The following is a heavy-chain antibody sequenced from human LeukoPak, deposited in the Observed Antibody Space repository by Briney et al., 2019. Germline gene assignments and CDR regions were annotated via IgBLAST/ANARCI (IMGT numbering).Heavy chain of an antibody. Sequence: GESLEISCQGSGSTFGSYWSGGVRQLPGKGREWMGIIYPGASDTRYSPSFQGQVTISADNSIETAYLQWSSLKASDTAMYYCASSTAVTTHYFDFWGQGTLVTVSS. CDR2: IYPGASDT. CDR1: GSTFGSYW. CDR3: ASSTAVTTHYFDF. J-gene: IGHJ4*02. D-gene: IGHD4-11*01. V-gene: IGHV5-51*01.